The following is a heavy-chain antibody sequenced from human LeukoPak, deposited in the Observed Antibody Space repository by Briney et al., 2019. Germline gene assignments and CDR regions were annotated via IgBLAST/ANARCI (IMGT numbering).Heavy chain of an antibody. Sequence: SETLSLTCTVSGYSISSGYYWGWIRQPPGKGLEWIGEINHSGSTNYNPSLKSRVTISVDTSKNQFSLKLSSVTAADTAVYYCARGRRTYYDFWSGPGPWGQGTLVTVSS. CDR1: GYSISSGYY. J-gene: IGHJ5*01. D-gene: IGHD3-3*01. CDR3: ARGRRTYYDFWSGPGP. V-gene: IGHV4-38-2*02. CDR2: INHSGST.